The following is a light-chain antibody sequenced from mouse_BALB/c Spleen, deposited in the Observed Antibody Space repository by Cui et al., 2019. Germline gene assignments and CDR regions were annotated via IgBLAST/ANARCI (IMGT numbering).Light chain of an antibody. Sequence: DIVMTQSHKFMSTSVGDRVSITCKASQDVGTAVAWDQQKPGESPKLLIYWASTRHTGVPDRFTGSGSGTDFTLTISNVQSEDLADYFCQQYSSYALTFGAGTKLELK. CDR2: WAS. CDR3: QQYSSYALT. CDR1: QDVGTA. J-gene: IGKJ5*01. V-gene: IGKV6-23*01.